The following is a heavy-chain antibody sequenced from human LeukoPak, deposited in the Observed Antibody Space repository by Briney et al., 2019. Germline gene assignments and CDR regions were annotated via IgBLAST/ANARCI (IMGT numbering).Heavy chain of an antibody. J-gene: IGHJ5*02. CDR2: THPSGNT. V-gene: IGHV4-4*09. CDR3: ARKAPKKGWFDP. CDR1: GGSNNSYY. Sequence: SEALSLTCTVSGGSNNSYYWSWIRQPPGKGLEWIGYTHPSGNTNYSPSLKSRVTISIDMSRNQFSLKLSSVTAADTAVYYCARKAPKKGWFDPWGQGTLITVSS.